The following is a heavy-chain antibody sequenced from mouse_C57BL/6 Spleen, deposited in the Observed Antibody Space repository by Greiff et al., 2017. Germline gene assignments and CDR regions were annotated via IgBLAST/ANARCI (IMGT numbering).Heavy chain of an antibody. Sequence: EVKLLESGPGLVKPSQSLSLTCSVTGYSITSGYYWNWIRQFPGNKLEWMGYISYDGSNNYNPSLKNRISITRDTSKNQFFLKLNSVTTEDTATYYCARDGDRYYGSSLLGDYWGQGTTLTVSS. J-gene: IGHJ2*01. CDR2: ISYDGSN. D-gene: IGHD1-1*01. V-gene: IGHV3-6*01. CDR3: ARDGDRYYGSSLLGDY. CDR1: GYSITSGYY.